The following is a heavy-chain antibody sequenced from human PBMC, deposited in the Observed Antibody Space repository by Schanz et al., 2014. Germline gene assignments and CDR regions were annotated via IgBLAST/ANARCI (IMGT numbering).Heavy chain of an antibody. J-gene: IGHJ4*02. V-gene: IGHV3-11*01. CDR1: GFSFSDYY. CDR2: IRSSSTPI. D-gene: IGHD3-10*01. CDR3: AKYRGYYRVSGSYRELEY. Sequence: VQLVESGGGLVQPGGSLRLSCAASGFSFSDYYMSWIRQAPGKGPEWVSYIRSSSTPIYYADSVKGRFTISRDNAKNTLYLQMNSLRAEDTAVYYCAKYRGYYRVSGSYRELEYWGQGTLVTVSS.